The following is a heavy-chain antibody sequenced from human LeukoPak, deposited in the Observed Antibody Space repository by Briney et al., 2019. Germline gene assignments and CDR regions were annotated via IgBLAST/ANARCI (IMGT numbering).Heavy chain of an antibody. V-gene: IGHV4-59*01. CDR1: GGSISSYY. Sequence: SETLSLTCTVSGGSISSYYWSWIRQPPGKGLEWIGYIYYSGNANYNPSLKSRVTISVDTSKNQFSLKLSSVTAADTAVYYCARVNYYDSSGYYRAFDIWGQGTMVTVSS. CDR3: ARVNYYDSSGYYRAFDI. CDR2: IYYSGNA. D-gene: IGHD3-22*01. J-gene: IGHJ3*02.